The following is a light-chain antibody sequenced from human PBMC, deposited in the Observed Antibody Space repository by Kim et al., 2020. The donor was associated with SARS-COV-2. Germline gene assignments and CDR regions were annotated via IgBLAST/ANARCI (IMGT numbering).Light chain of an antibody. CDR1: QSVSSN. Sequence: EIVMTQSPATLSVSPGERATLSCRASQSVSSNLAWYQQKPGQAPRLLIYGASTRATGIPARFSGSGSGTEFTLTISSLQSEDFAVYYCQQYNNWPPRTTFGDGTKVDIK. V-gene: IGKV3-15*01. J-gene: IGKJ3*01. CDR3: QQYNNWPPRTT. CDR2: GAS.